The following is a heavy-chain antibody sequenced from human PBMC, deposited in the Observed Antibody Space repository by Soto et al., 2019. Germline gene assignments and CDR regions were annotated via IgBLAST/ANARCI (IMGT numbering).Heavy chain of an antibody. Sequence: GGSLRLSCAASGFTFSSYDMHWVRQATGKGLEWVSAIGTAGDTYYPGSVKGRFTISRENAKNSLYLQMNSLRAEDTAVYYCARDRGVATLGYYYGMDVWGQGTTVTVSS. CDR3: ARDRGVATLGYYYGMDV. CDR2: IGTAGDT. CDR1: GFTFSSYD. J-gene: IGHJ6*02. V-gene: IGHV3-13*01. D-gene: IGHD5-12*01.